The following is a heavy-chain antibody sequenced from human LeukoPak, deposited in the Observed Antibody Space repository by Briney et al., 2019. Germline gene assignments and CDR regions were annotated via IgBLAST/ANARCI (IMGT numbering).Heavy chain of an antibody. CDR2: ISSSSYI. D-gene: IGHD1-1*01. CDR1: GFTFSSYS. CDR3: AREETGRHTTDDAFDI. Sequence: PGGSLRLSCAASGFTFSSYSMNWVRQAPGKGLEWVSSISSSSYIYYADSVKGRFTISRDNAKNSLYLQMNSLRAEDTAVYYCAREETGRHTTDDAFDIWGQGTMVTVSS. V-gene: IGHV3-21*01. J-gene: IGHJ3*02.